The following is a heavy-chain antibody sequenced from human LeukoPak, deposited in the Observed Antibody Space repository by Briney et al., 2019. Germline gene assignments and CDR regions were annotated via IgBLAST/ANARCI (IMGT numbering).Heavy chain of an antibody. V-gene: IGHV1-2*02. CDR2: IDPNSGGT. J-gene: IGHJ4*02. Sequence: ASVKVSCKASGHTFTGYYMHWVRQAPGQGLEWMGWIDPNSGGTNYAQKFQGRVTMTRDTSISTAYMELSRLRSDDTAVYYCARDITVFWSGYYTYFDYWGQGTLVTVSS. CDR1: GHTFTGYY. D-gene: IGHD3-3*01. CDR3: ARDITVFWSGYYTYFDY.